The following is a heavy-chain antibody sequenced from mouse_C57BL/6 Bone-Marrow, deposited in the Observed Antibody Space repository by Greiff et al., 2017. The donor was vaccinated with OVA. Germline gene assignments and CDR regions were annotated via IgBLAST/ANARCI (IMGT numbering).Heavy chain of an antibody. Sequence: VQLQQSGPGLVQPSQSLSITCTVSGFSLTSYGVHWVRQSPGKGLEWLGVIWSGGSTYYNAAFISSLSISKANSKSHLCFKMNSMQADDTAIDYCARNKGKTYFDYWGQGTTRTVSS. J-gene: IGHJ2*01. V-gene: IGHV2-2*01. CDR1: GFSLTSYG. CDR3: ARNKGKTYFDY. CDR2: IWSGGST. D-gene: IGHD2-1*01.